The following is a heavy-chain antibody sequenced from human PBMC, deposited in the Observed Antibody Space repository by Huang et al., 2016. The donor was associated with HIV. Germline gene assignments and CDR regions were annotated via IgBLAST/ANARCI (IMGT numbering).Heavy chain of an antibody. CDR2: IYREDSET. CDR1: GYSFTNYW. J-gene: IGHJ6*03. CDR3: ARSQSRVTAATFFYYMDV. V-gene: IGHV5-51*03. Sequence: EVQLVQSGAEVKKPGESLKISCKGSGYSFTNYWIAWVRQMPGTGLEWMGIIYREDSETRYSPSFQGQVTLSADKSINTAYLHWSSLKASDTAMYYCARSQSRVTAATFFYYMDVWGKGTTVTVSS. D-gene: IGHD1-20*01.